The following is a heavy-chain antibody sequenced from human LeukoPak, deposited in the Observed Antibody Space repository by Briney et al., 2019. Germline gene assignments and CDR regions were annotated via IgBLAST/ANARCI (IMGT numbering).Heavy chain of an antibody. D-gene: IGHD5-24*01. CDR1: GFTFDDYA. J-gene: IGHJ4*02. CDR3: AKALDGYNPDFDY. Sequence: GGSLRLSCAASGFTFDDYAMHWVRQAPGKGLEWVSGISWNNGSIGYADSVKGRFTISRDNAKNSLYLQMNSLRAEDTALYYCAKALDGYNPDFDYWGQGTLVTVSS. CDR2: ISWNNGSI. V-gene: IGHV3-9*01.